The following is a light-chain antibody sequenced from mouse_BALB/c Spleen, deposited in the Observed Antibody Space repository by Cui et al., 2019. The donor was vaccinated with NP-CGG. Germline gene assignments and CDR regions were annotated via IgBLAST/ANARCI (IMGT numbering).Light chain of an antibody. J-gene: IGLJ1*01. CDR3: ALWYSNHWV. Sequence: VVTQESAPTTSPGETVTLTCRSSTGAVTTSNYANWVQEKPDHLITGLIGGTNNRAPGVPARFSGSLIGDKAALTITGAQTEDEAIYFCALWYSNHWVFGGGTKLTVL. V-gene: IGLV1*01. CDR1: TGAVTTSNY. CDR2: GTN.